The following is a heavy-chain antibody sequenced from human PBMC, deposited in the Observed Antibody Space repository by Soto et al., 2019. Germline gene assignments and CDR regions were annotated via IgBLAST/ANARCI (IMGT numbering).Heavy chain of an antibody. D-gene: IGHD3-16*01. Sequence: SETLSLTCTDSGGTISSSSYYWGWIRQPPGKGLEWIGSIYYSGYTYYNPSLKSRVTISVDTSKNQFSLKLSSVTAADTAVYYCARHNGPLYVGYYYDMDVWGQGTTVT. CDR3: ARHNGPLYVGYYYDMDV. CDR2: IYYSGYT. J-gene: IGHJ6*02. V-gene: IGHV4-39*01. CDR1: GGTISSSSYY.